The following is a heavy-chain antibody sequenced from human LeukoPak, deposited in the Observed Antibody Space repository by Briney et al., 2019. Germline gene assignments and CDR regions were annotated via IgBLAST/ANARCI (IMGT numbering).Heavy chain of an antibody. D-gene: IGHD1-26*01. CDR3: AKDLGWELPAEAY. CDR2: IYGSGVSI. Sequence: GGCLRLSCVASGFTFKSYVMNWVRQAPGKGLEWLATIYGSGVSISYADSVKGRFTISRDNSNNTLYLQMNSLRAEDTAMYYCAKDLGWELPAEAYWGQGILVTVSS. J-gene: IGHJ4*02. CDR1: GFTFKSYV. V-gene: IGHV3-23*01.